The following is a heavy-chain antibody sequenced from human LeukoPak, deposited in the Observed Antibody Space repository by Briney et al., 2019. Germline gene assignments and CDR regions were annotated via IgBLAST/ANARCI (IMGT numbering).Heavy chain of an antibody. CDR3: ASYTTSRYCSRTSCYRAFDI. CDR1: GGSISSYY. J-gene: IGHJ3*02. CDR2: IYYSGST. V-gene: IGHV4-59*01. D-gene: IGHD2-2*01. Sequence: SETLSLTCTVSGGSISSYYWSWIRQPPGKGLEWIGYIYYSGSTNYNPSLKSRVTISVDTSKNQFSLKLSSVTAADTAVYYCASYTTSRYCSRTSCYRAFDIWGQGTMVTVSS.